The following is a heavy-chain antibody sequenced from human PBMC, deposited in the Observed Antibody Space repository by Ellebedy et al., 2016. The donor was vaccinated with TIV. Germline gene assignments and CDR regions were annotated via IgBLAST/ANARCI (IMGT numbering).Heavy chain of an antibody. D-gene: IGHD4-17*01. CDR2: IWYDGSNK. Sequence: GGSLRLXXAASGFTFSSYGMHWVRQAPGKGLEWVAVIWYDGSNKYYADSVKGRFTISRDNSKNTLYLQMNSLRAEDTAVYYCARDSDYGDYAFDIWGQGTMVTVSS. J-gene: IGHJ3*02. CDR3: ARDSDYGDYAFDI. V-gene: IGHV3-33*01. CDR1: GFTFSSYG.